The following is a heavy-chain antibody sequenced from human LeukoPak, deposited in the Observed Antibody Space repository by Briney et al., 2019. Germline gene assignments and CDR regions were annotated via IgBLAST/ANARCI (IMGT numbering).Heavy chain of an antibody. Sequence: ASVKVSCKASGYTFTGYYVHWVRQAPGQGLEWMGRINPNSGGTNYAQKFQGRVTMTRDTSIGTAYMELSRLRSDDTAVYYCARVVDVNSYGLFDYWGQGTLVTVSS. CDR3: ARVVDVNSYGLFDY. V-gene: IGHV1-2*06. CDR2: INPNSGGT. D-gene: IGHD5-18*01. CDR1: GYTFTGYY. J-gene: IGHJ4*02.